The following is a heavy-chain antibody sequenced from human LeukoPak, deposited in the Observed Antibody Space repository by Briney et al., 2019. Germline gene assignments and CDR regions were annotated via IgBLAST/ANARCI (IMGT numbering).Heavy chain of an antibody. J-gene: IGHJ5*01. CDR1: GFIFKKYW. CDR3: ARDNWVDC. Sequence: GGSLRLSCAASGFIFKKYWMTWVRQAPGKGLEWVSFIDTSSTTMYYTDSVKGRFTISRDNAKNSLYLQMNGLKVEDTAIYYCARDNWVDCWGQGTLVTVSS. V-gene: IGHV3-48*04. CDR2: IDTSSTTM.